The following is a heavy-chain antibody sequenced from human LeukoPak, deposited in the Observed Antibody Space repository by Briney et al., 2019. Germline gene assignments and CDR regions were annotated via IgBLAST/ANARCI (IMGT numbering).Heavy chain of an antibody. D-gene: IGHD2-15*01. Sequence: GGSLRLSCAASGITFSSYAMHWVRQAPGKGLEWVALISYDGGNRYYADSVKGRFTISRDNSKNTLYLQVNSLRAEDTAVYYCAKDRIGKSRSGALNIWGQGTMVTVSS. CDR2: ISYDGGNR. V-gene: IGHV3-30*18. CDR3: AKDRIGKSRSGALNI. CDR1: GITFSSYA. J-gene: IGHJ3*02.